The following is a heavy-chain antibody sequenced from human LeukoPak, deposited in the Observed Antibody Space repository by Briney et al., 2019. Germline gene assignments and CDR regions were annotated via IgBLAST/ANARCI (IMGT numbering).Heavy chain of an antibody. V-gene: IGHV3-23*01. Sequence: GSLRLSCAASGFTFSSYAMSWVRQAPGKGLEWVSAISGSGGSTYYADSVKGRFTISRDNSKNTLYLQMNSLRAEDTAVYYCAKGRGRSIEVVPAVPLDYWGQGTLVTVSS. CDR1: GFTFSSYA. J-gene: IGHJ4*02. D-gene: IGHD2-2*01. CDR2: ISGSGGST. CDR3: AKGRGRSIEVVPAVPLDY.